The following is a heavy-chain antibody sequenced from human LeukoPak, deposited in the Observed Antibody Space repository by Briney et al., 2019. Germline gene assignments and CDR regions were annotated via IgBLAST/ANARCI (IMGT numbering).Heavy chain of an antibody. CDR1: GFAFSSYS. Sequence: PGGSLRLSCAASGFAFSSYSMNWVRQAPGKGLEWISYISSGSSTIYYADSVKGRFTISRDNSKNTLYLQMNNLRAEDTAVYYCAKDVVRGVPYWYFDLWGRGTLVTVSS. D-gene: IGHD3-10*01. CDR3: AKDVVRGVPYWYFDL. J-gene: IGHJ2*01. V-gene: IGHV3-48*01. CDR2: ISSGSSTI.